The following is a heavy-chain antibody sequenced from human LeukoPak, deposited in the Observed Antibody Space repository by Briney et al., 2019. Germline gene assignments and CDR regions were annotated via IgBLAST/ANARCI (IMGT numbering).Heavy chain of an antibody. CDR2: INTNTGNP. V-gene: IGHV7-4-1*02. CDR3: ARSGRYQLLINNWFDP. J-gene: IGHJ5*02. Sequence: WASVKVSCKASGYTFTSYAMNWVRQAPGQELEWMGWINTNTGNPTYAQGFTGRFVFSLDTSVSTAYLQISSLKAEDTAVYYCARSGRYQLLINNWFDPWGQGTLVTVSS. CDR1: GYTFTSYA. D-gene: IGHD2-2*01.